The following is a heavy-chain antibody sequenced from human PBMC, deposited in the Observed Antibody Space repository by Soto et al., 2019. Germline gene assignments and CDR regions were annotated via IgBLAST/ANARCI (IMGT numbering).Heavy chain of an antibody. CDR1: GGSFRTYT. Sequence: QVQLVQSGAEVKKPGSSVRVSCKASGGSFRTYTINWVRQAPGQGLEWVGRIISVLGRANYAQKFQGRVTLTADKSTSTAQMELSRPRSADTALEFCAGGSGLADGDWTWFDTWGQGTGVT. CDR2: IISVLGRA. V-gene: IGHV1-69*08. J-gene: IGHJ5*02. D-gene: IGHD1-1*01. CDR3: AGGSGLADGDWTWFDT.